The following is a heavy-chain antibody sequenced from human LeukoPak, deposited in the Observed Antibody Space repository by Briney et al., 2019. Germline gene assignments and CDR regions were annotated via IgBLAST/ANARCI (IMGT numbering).Heavy chain of an antibody. CDR2: INPSGGST. CDR1: GYTFTSYY. D-gene: IGHD2-21*02. V-gene: IGHV1-46*01. Sequence: ASVKVSCKASGYTFTSYYMHWVRQAPGQGLEWMGIINPSGGSTSYAQKFQGRVTMTRDTSTSTVYMELCSLRSEDTAVYYCARDCGGDCYSRYFQHWGQGTLVTVSS. J-gene: IGHJ1*01. CDR3: ARDCGGDCYSRYFQH.